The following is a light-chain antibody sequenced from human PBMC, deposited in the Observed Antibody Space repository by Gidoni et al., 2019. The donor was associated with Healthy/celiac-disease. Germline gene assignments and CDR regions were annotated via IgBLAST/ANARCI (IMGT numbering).Light chain of an antibody. V-gene: IGKV1-39*01. Sequence: DIQMPQSPSSLSASVGDRVTITCRASQSISSYLNWYQQKPGKAPKLLIYGASSLQSGVPSRFSGSGSGTDFTLTISSLQPEDFATYYCQQSFSTLYTFGQGTKLEIK. CDR2: GAS. J-gene: IGKJ2*01. CDR3: QQSFSTLYT. CDR1: QSISSY.